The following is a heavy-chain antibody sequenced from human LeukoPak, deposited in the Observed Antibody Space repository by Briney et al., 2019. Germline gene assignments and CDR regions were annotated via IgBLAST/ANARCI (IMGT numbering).Heavy chain of an antibody. J-gene: IGHJ3*02. V-gene: IGHV1-46*01. CDR1: GYIFTSYF. CDR3: ASLKNYYDSSGYLVTDAFDI. Sequence: ASVKVSCKTTGYIFTSYFMHWVRKAPGQELEWMGLINPSGGSTRYAQKLQGRVTMTTDTSTSTAYMELRSLKSDDTAVYYCASLKNYYDSSGYLVTDAFDIWGQGTMVTVSS. CDR2: INPSGGST. D-gene: IGHD3-22*01.